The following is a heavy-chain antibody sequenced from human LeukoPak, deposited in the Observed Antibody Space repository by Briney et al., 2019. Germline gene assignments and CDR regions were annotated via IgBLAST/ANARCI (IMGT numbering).Heavy chain of an antibody. J-gene: IGHJ4*02. Sequence: ASVKVSCKASGYTFTSYYMHWVRQAPGQGLEWMGIINPSGGSTSYAQKFQGRVTMTRDMSTSTVYMELSSLRSEDTAVYYCARRSYLGYFDYWGQGTLVTVSS. CDR2: INPSGGST. D-gene: IGHD1-26*01. V-gene: IGHV1-46*01. CDR3: ARRSYLGYFDY. CDR1: GYTFTSYY.